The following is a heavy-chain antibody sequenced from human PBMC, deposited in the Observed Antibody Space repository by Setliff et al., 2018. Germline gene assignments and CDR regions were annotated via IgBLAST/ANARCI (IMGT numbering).Heavy chain of an antibody. D-gene: IGHD5-18*01. Sequence: ASVKVSCKASGGSFSSYGITWVRQAPGQGLEWMGIIDPSADYTNYAQKFQGRVTMTKDTSTTTVYMELSSLRSEDTAVYYCARAPLESGYYYGQGHYFDNWGQGTLVTVSS. CDR3: ARAPLESGYYYGQGHYFDN. J-gene: IGHJ4*02. CDR1: GGSFSSYG. CDR2: IDPSADYT. V-gene: IGHV1-46*01.